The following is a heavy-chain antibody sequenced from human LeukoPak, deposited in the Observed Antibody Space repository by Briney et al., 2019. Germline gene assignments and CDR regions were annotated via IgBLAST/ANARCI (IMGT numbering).Heavy chain of an antibody. CDR3: ASAVLSYDSSGYSGVRAFDI. CDR2: IYPGDSDT. D-gene: IGHD3-22*01. Sequence: GESLKISCKGSGYSFTSYWIGWVRQMPGKGLEWMGIIYPGDSDTRYSPSFQGQVTISADKSISTAYLQWSSLKASDTAMYYCASAVLSYDSSGYSGVRAFDIWGQGTMVTVSS. CDR1: GYSFTSYW. J-gene: IGHJ3*02. V-gene: IGHV5-51*01.